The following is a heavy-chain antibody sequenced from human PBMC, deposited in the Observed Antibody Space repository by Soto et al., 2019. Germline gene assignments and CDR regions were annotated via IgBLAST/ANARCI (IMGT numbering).Heavy chain of an antibody. CDR2: INPNSGGT. CDR3: ARGGGSSWSYYFDY. CDR1: GYTFTGYY. Sequence: QVQLVQSGAEVKKPGASVKVSCKASGYTFTGYYMHWVRQAPGQGLEWMGWINPNSGGTNYAQKFQGWVTMTRDTSIRTAYMEVSRLRSEETAGYYCARGGGSSWSYYFDYWGQGTLVTVSS. D-gene: IGHD6-13*01. V-gene: IGHV1-2*04. J-gene: IGHJ4*02.